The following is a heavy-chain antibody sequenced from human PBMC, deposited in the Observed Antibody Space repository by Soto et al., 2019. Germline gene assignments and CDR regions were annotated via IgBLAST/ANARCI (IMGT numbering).Heavy chain of an antibody. V-gene: IGHV1-2*02. J-gene: IGHJ4*01. Sequence: VKVSCTAPVFSFSDYYVLWVQQATGQGIEGMGWINPNSGGTKTAQKFQGRVTVTRDTSISTAYMDLSRLRSDDTAVYYCARVHVMVVAGSTFDYWGHGTLVTGYS. CDR1: VFSFSDYY. D-gene: IGHD6-19*01. CDR2: INPNSGGT. CDR3: ARVHVMVVAGSTFDY.